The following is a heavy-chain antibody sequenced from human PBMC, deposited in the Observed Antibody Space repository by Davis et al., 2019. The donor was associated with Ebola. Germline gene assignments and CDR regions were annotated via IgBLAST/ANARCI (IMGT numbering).Heavy chain of an antibody. V-gene: IGHV1-2*04. J-gene: IGHJ6*02. CDR3: ARDGLHYYYGMDV. Sequence: ASVKVSCKASGYTFTGYYMHWVRQAPGQGLEWMGWINPNSGGTNYAQKFQGWVTMTRDTSISTAYMELSRLRSDDTAVYYCARDGLHYYYGMDVWGQGTTVTASS. CDR2: INPNSGGT. CDR1: GYTFTGYY.